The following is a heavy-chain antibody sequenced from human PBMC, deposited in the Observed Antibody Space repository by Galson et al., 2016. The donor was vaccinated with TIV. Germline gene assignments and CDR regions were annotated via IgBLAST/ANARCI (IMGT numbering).Heavy chain of an antibody. CDR3: AKDRNTAFVTHYSYYGLDV. Sequence: SCKASGGTFSSYVIKWVRQAPGQGLEWMGEIIPMFGTAKYAQKFQGRVTITADESTSTAYMELSSLRSEDTAVYYCAKDRNTAFVTHYSYYGLDVWGQGTTVIVSS. D-gene: IGHD5-18*01. J-gene: IGHJ6*02. CDR2: IIPMFGTA. V-gene: IGHV1-69*01. CDR1: GGTFSSYV.